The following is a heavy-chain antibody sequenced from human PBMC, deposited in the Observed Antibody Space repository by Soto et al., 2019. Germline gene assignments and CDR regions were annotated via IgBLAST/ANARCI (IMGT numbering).Heavy chain of an antibody. CDR1: GYTFTDYF. D-gene: IGHD2-8*01. J-gene: IGHJ5*02. CDR3: ARARMVYATNWFDP. CDR2: INPNSGNT. V-gene: IGHV1-8*02. Sequence: ASVKVSCKASGYTFTDYFIHWVRQAPGQGFEWMGWINPNSGNTGYAQKFQGRVTMTRNTSISTAYMELSSLRSEDTAVYYCARARMVYATNWFDPWGQGTLVTVSS.